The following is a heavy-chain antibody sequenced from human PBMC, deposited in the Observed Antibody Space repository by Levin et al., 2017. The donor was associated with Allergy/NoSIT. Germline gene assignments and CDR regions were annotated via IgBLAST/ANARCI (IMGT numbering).Heavy chain of an antibody. CDR3: AKVQLGYFDY. J-gene: IGHJ4*02. Sequence: PGGSLRLSCAASGFTFSSYGMHWVRQAPGKGPEWVAVISYDGSNKYYADSVKGRFTISRDNSKNTLYLQMNSLRAEDTAVYYCAKVQLGYFDYWGQGTLVTVSS. CDR2: ISYDGSNK. V-gene: IGHV3-30*18. D-gene: IGHD1-1*01. CDR1: GFTFSSYG.